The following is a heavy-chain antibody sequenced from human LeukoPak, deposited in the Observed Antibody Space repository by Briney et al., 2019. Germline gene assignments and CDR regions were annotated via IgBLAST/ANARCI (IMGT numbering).Heavy chain of an antibody. J-gene: IGHJ5*02. CDR2: IHTSGST. CDR3: ARVHMNGRGQESWFDP. Sequence: SGTLSLTCIVSGGSIGSYYWSWIRQPAGKGLEWIGQIHTSGSTNYNPSLKSRVAISVDTSKNQFSLKLSSVTAADTAVYYCARVHMNGRGQESWFDPWGQGTLVTVSS. CDR1: GGSIGSYY. D-gene: IGHD1-26*01. V-gene: IGHV4-4*07.